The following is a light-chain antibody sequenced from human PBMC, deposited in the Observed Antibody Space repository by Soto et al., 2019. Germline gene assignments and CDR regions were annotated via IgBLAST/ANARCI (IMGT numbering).Light chain of an antibody. CDR1: SSDVGDYNY. Sequence: QSVLTQPASVSGSPGQSITISCTGTSSDVGDYNYVSWYQQHPGKAPKLMIYDVSNRPSGVSNRFSGSKSGNTASLTISGLQAEDEADYYCSSYTSNSTVVFGGRTKLTVL. J-gene: IGLJ2*01. CDR3: SSYTSNSTVV. CDR2: DVS. V-gene: IGLV2-14*01.